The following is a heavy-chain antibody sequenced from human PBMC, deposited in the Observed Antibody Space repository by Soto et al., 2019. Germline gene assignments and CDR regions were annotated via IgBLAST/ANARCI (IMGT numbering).Heavy chain of an antibody. D-gene: IGHD6-19*01. J-gene: IGHJ2*01. CDR2: ISGGGIST. V-gene: IGHV3-23*01. Sequence: AVGSLRLSCAASGFTFSSYAMGWVRQAPGKGLEWVSAISGGGISTFYADSVKGRFTVSRDNSKNTLYLQMNSLRPEDTAVYYCAKDRPGSSGWNWYFDLWGRGTLVTVS. CDR1: GFTFSSYA. CDR3: AKDRPGSSGWNWYFDL.